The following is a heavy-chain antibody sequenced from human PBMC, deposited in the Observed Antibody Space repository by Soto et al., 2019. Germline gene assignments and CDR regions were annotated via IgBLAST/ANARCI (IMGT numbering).Heavy chain of an antibody. CDR2: IIPIFGTA. Sequence: VAPVKVSCKASGGTFSSYAISWVRQAPGQGLEWMGGIIPIFGTANYAQKFQGRVTITADKSTSTAYMELSSLRSEGTAVYYCARDPYYYGSGRTDYGMDVWGQGTTVTVSS. CDR3: ARDPYYYGSGRTDYGMDV. J-gene: IGHJ6*02. D-gene: IGHD3-10*01. CDR1: GGTFSSYA. V-gene: IGHV1-69*06.